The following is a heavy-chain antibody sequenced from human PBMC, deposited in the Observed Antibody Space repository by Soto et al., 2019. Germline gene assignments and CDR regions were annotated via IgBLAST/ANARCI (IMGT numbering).Heavy chain of an antibody. Sequence: QVQLVQPGAEVKKPGASVKVSCKASGYTFTSYDINWVRQATGQGLEWMGWMNPNSGNTGYAQKFQGRVTMTRNTSISTAYMELSSLRSEDTAVYYCARFDTAMAVNWFDPWGQGTLVTVSS. J-gene: IGHJ5*02. D-gene: IGHD5-18*01. CDR1: GYTFTSYD. V-gene: IGHV1-8*01. CDR3: ARFDTAMAVNWFDP. CDR2: MNPNSGNT.